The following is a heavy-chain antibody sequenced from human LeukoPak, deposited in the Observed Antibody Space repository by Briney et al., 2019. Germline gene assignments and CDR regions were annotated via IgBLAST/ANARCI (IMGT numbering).Heavy chain of an antibody. CDR3: ARQSQSGSYLGNWFDP. J-gene: IGHJ5*02. CDR2: IYHSGST. Sequence: SETLSLTCTVSGYSISSGYYWGWIRQPPGKGLEWIGSIYHSGSTYYNPSLKSRVTISVDTSKNQFSLKLSSVTAADTAVYYCARQSQSGSYLGNWFDPWGQGTLVTVSS. D-gene: IGHD1-26*01. CDR1: GYSISSGYY. V-gene: IGHV4-38-2*02.